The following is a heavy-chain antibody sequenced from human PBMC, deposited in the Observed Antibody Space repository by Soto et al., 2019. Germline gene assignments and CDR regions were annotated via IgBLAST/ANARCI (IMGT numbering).Heavy chain of an antibody. D-gene: IGHD2-15*01. CDR2: TYYRSKWYN. V-gene: IGHV6-1*01. CDR1: GDSVSSNSAA. J-gene: IGHJ5*02. CDR3: ARGVGQYCSGGSCPNWFDP. Sequence: SQTLSLTCAISGDSVSSNSAAWNWIRQSPSRGLEWLGRTYYRSKWYNDYAVSVKSRITINPDTSKNQFSLQLNSVTPEDTAVFFCARGVGQYCSGGSCPNWFDPWGQGTLVTVSS.